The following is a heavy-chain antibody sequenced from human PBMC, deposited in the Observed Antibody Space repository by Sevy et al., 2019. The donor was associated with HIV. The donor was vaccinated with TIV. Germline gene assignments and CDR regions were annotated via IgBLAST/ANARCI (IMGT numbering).Heavy chain of an antibody. CDR2: ISHDGSNK. Sequence: GGSLRLSCAASGFTFSSYAMHWVRQAPGKGLEWVAVISHDGSNKYYADSGKGRFTISRDNSKNTLYLQMNSLRAEDTAVYYCARGSDDYVWGSYRAVDYWGQGTLVTVSS. J-gene: IGHJ4*02. CDR1: GFTFSSYA. V-gene: IGHV3-30-3*01. D-gene: IGHD3-16*02. CDR3: ARGSDDYVWGSYRAVDY.